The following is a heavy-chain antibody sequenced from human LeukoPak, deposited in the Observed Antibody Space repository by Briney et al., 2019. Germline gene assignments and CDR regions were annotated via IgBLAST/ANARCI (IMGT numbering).Heavy chain of an antibody. J-gene: IGHJ3*02. Sequence: ASLKVSCKASGYTFTSYYMHCVRHAPGQGLERMGIINPSGGNTSYAQKFQGRVTMTRDMSTSTVYMELSSLRCEDTAVYYCARPIGPDDSSLGRLRGGDAFDIWGQGTMVTVSS. D-gene: IGHD3-22*01. CDR1: GYTFTSYY. CDR3: ARPIGPDDSSLGRLRGGDAFDI. V-gene: IGHV1-46*01. CDR2: INPSGGNT.